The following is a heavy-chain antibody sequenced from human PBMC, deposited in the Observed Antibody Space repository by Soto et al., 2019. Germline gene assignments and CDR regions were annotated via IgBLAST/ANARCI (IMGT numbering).Heavy chain of an antibody. V-gene: IGHV3-9*01. J-gene: IGHJ6*01. Sequence: AQLVESGGGWVQPGGSLRLSCVASGFIFDDYARHWVRQAPGKGLEWVSSISWNSDNIDYADSVKGRFTISRDNAKNSLYLQMSTLRAEDTALYYCTKERRTWGLRGTMDVWGQGTTVTVSS. CDR2: ISWNSDNI. CDR1: GFIFDDYA. D-gene: IGHD4-17*01. CDR3: TKERRTWGLRGTMDV.